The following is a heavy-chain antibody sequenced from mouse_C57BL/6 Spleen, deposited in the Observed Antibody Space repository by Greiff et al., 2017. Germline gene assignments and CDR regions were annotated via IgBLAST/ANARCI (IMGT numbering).Heavy chain of an antibody. Sequence: VQGVESGPELVKPGASVKISCKASGYAFSSSWMNWVKQRPGKGLEWIGRIYPGDGDTNYNGKFKGKATLTADKSSSTAYMQLSSLTSEDSAVYFCARYATVRYYALDYWGQGTSVTVSS. D-gene: IGHD1-1*01. CDR1: GYAFSSSW. J-gene: IGHJ4*01. CDR3: ARYATVRYYALDY. CDR2: IYPGDGDT. V-gene: IGHV1-82*01.